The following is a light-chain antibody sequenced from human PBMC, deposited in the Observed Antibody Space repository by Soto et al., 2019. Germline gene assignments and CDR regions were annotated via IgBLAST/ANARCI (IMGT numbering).Light chain of an antibody. Sequence: EIVLTQSPGTLSLSPGERATLPSRASQSVSSSYLAWYQQKPGQAPRLLIYGASSRATGIPDRFSGSGAGTDFTITISRLEPEDFEVYYCQQYGSSRTFGQGTKVEIK. V-gene: IGKV3-20*01. CDR1: QSVSSSY. J-gene: IGKJ1*01. CDR2: GAS. CDR3: QQYGSSRT.